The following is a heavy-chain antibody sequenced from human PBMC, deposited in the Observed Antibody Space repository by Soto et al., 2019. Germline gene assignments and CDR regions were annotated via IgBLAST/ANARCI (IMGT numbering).Heavy chain of an antibody. CDR2: ISGTSSYT. CDR3: AKDTAPGFYDANGHLDY. J-gene: IGHJ4*02. Sequence: GGSLRLSCSASGLTFSASYMSWVRQAPGKGLEWISYISGTSSYTTYADSVKGRFTISRDNAKDSLYLQMNSLKTEDTALYYCAKDTAPGFYDANGHLDYWGQGTPVTVSS. D-gene: IGHD2-8*01. V-gene: IGHV3-11*05. CDR1: GLTFSASY.